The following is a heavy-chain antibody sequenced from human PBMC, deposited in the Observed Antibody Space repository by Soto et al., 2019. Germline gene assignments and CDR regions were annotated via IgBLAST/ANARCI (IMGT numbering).Heavy chain of an antibody. V-gene: IGHV3-7*03. D-gene: IGHD6-6*01. Sequence: LRLSCAASGFTFSTYALSWVRQAPGKGLEWVANIKQDGGQKYYVDSVKGRFTISRDNARNSVYLQINSLRAEDTAMYYCARIGYSSSSLDYWGLGTLVTVSS. J-gene: IGHJ4*02. CDR1: GFTFSTYA. CDR3: ARIGYSSSSLDY. CDR2: IKQDGGQK.